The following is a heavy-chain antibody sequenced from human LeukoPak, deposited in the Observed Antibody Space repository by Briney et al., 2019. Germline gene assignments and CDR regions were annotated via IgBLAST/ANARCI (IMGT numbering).Heavy chain of an antibody. J-gene: IGHJ4*02. CDR2: IYSGGTT. CDR3: ARRGDGGRSFDY. V-gene: IGHV3-53*01. D-gene: IGHD4-23*01. CDR1: GFTVSSSY. Sequence: TGGSLRLSCAASGFTVSSSYMNWVRQAPGKGLGWVSLIYSGGTTYYADSVKGRFTISRDNSKNTLYLQMNSLRAEDTAVYYCARRGDGGRSFDYWGQGTLVTVSS.